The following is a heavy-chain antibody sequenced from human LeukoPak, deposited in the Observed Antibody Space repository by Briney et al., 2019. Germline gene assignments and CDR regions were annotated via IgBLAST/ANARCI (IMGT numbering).Heavy chain of an antibody. J-gene: IGHJ4*02. CDR2: INHSGST. CDR3: ARSLRHGITMVRGVFDY. CDR1: GGSFSGYY. D-gene: IGHD3-10*01. Sequence: SESLSLTCAVYGGSFSGYYWSWIRQPPGKGLEWIGEINHSGSTNYNPSLKSRVTISVDPSKNQFSLKLSSVTAADTAVYYCARSLRHGITMVRGVFDYWGQGTLVTVSS. V-gene: IGHV4-34*01.